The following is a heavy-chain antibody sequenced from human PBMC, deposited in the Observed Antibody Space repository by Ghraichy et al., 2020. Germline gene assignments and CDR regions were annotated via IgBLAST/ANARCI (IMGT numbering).Heavy chain of an antibody. CDR2: CEPGDGET. V-gene: IGHV1-24*01. CDR3: ATNVLEVFDY. Sequence: EGGGGCEPGDGETICAQKVQGRVTMTEDPSTDTAYMELSSLRSEDTAVYYCATNVLEVFDYWGQGTLVTVSS. J-gene: IGHJ4*02.